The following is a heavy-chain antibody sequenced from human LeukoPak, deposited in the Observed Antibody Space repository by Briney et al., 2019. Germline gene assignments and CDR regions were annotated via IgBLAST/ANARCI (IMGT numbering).Heavy chain of an antibody. J-gene: IGHJ4*02. CDR3: ARDWSGYNPISYFDY. V-gene: IGHV1-2*02. CDR2: INPNSGGT. D-gene: IGHD5-24*01. Sequence: ASVKVSCKASRYTFTSYYIHWVRQAPGQGLEWMGWINPNSGGTNYAQKFLGRVTMTRDTSTNTAYMDLSSLRSDDTAVYYCARDWSGYNPISYFDYWGQGTLVTVSS. CDR1: RYTFTSYY.